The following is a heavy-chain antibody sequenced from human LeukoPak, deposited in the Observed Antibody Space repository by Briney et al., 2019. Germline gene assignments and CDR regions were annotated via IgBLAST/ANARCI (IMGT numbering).Heavy chain of an antibody. Sequence: GASVKVSCKASGYTFTSYAMHWVRQAPGQGLEWMGWINVGNGNTKYSQKFQGRVTITRDTSASTAYMELSSLRSEDTAVYYCVRISSDAFDIWGQGTMVTVSS. D-gene: IGHD2-15*01. CDR2: INVGNGNT. J-gene: IGHJ3*02. CDR1: GYTFTSYA. CDR3: VRISSDAFDI. V-gene: IGHV1-3*01.